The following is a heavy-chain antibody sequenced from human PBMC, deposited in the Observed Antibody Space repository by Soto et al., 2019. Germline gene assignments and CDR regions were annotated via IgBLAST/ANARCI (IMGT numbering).Heavy chain of an antibody. J-gene: IGHJ4*02. CDR3: TGHCGWGGCYNDDY. CDR2: IKSKTGGGTT. CDR1: GFTFSNSW. D-gene: IGHD3-10*01. Sequence: EVQLVESGGGLVKPGGSLRLSCAASGFTFSNSWMSWVRQAPGKGLEWVGRIKSKTGGGTTDYAAPVKGRFTISRDDSKNTLYLQMNSLNTEDTAVYYCTGHCGWGGCYNDDYRGQGNLAHASS. V-gene: IGHV3-15*01.